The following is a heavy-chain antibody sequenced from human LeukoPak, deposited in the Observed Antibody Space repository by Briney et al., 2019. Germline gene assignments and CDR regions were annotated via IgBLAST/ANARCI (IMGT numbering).Heavy chain of an antibody. Sequence: SQTLSLTCAISGDSVSSNSAAWNWIRQSPSRGLEWLGRTYYRSKWYNDYAVSVKSRITINPDTSKNQFSLQLNSVTPEDTAVYYCAREARRDSSGYYYVFGLGYYYMDVWGKGTTVTVSS. D-gene: IGHD3-22*01. CDR1: GDSVSSNSAA. CDR2: TYYRSKWYN. CDR3: AREARRDSSGYYYVFGLGYYYMDV. V-gene: IGHV6-1*01. J-gene: IGHJ6*03.